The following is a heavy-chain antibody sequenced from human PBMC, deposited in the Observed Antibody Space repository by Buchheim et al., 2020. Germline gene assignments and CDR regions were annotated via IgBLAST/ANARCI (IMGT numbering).Heavy chain of an antibody. D-gene: IGHD1-26*01. V-gene: IGHV3-23*01. CDR3: TNDPPYSGFAFAM. Sequence: EAQLLESGGGLVQPGGSLRLSCAASGFTFSSYAMSWVRQTPGKGLAWVSAISCSGGSTYYADSVKGRFTISRDNSTTTLFLEMNSLRVEDTAVYYCTNDPPYSGFAFAMWGQGT. J-gene: IGHJ3*02. CDR2: ISCSGGST. CDR1: GFTFSSYA.